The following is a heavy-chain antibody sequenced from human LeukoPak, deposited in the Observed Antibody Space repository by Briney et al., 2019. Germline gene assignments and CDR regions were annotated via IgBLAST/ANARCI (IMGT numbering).Heavy chain of an antibody. J-gene: IGHJ4*02. CDR3: ARDLAAAGNFDY. CDR1: GYTLTELS. Sequence: ASVKVSCKVSGYTLTELSMHWVRQAPGKGLEWMGGFDPEDGETIYAQKFQGRVTMTEDTSTDTAYMELSSLRSEDTAVYYCARDLAAAGNFDYWGQGTLVTVSS. V-gene: IGHV1-24*01. D-gene: IGHD6-13*01. CDR2: FDPEDGET.